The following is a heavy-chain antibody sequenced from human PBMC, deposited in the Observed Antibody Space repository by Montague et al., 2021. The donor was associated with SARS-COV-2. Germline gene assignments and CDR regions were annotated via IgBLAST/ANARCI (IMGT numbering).Heavy chain of an antibody. V-gene: IGHV4-38-2*02. CDR2: IYHSGNT. Sequence: SETLSLTCTVSGYSISSGYYWGWIRQPPGKGLEWIGSIYHSGNTXXNPSLKSRVTISVDTSKNQFSLKLSSVTAADTAVYYCARDVRYYDFWSGRAQTSPDYWGQGTLVTVSS. CDR3: ARDVRYYDFWSGRAQTSPDY. D-gene: IGHD3-3*01. CDR1: GYSISSGYY. J-gene: IGHJ4*02.